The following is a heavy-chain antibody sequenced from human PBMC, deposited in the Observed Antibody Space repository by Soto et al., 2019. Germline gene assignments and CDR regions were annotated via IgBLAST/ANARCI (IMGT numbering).Heavy chain of an antibody. CDR1: GFTVSSNY. CDR2: IYSGGST. CDR3: ARDEPNYYGSGSTWGYFDY. Sequence: GGSLRLSCAASGFTVSSNYMSWVRQAPGKGLEWVSVIYSGGSTYYADSVKGRFTISRDNSKNTLYLQMNSLRAEDTAVYYCARDEPNYYGSGSTWGYFDYWGQGTLVTVSS. V-gene: IGHV3-66*01. D-gene: IGHD3-10*01. J-gene: IGHJ4*02.